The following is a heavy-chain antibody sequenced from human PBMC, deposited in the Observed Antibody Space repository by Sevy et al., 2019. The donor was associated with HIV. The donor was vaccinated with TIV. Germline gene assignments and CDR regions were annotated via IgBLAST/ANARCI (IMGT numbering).Heavy chain of an antibody. CDR1: GFTFSYFS. CDR2: ISYDANND. J-gene: IGHJ1*01. V-gene: IGHV3-30-3*01. Sequence: GGSLRLSCAASGFTFSYFSMHWVRQTPGKGLEWVATISYDANNDHYADSVKGRFTISRDNSKNALYLQMNNLRVDDTAVYFCALERLTSNVAEYFHNWGQGTLVTVSS. D-gene: IGHD1-1*01. CDR3: ALERLTSNVAEYFHN.